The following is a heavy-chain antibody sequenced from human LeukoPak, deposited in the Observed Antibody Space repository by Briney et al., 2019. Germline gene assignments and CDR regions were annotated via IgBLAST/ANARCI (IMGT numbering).Heavy chain of an antibody. CDR3: AKGDHYDTSGYDAFDI. Sequence: GGSLRLSCAASGFTFSSYWMSWARQAPGKGLEWVANIKQDGSEKYYVDSVKGRFTISRDNANNLLYLQMNSLRAEDTALYYCAKGDHYDTSGYDAFDIWDQGTMVTVSS. CDR1: GFTFSSYW. D-gene: IGHD3-22*01. CDR2: IKQDGSEK. J-gene: IGHJ3*02. V-gene: IGHV3-7*01.